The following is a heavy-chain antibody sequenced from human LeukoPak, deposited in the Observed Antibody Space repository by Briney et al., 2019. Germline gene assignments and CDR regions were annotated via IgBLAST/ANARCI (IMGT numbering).Heavy chain of an antibody. V-gene: IGHV4-34*01. J-gene: IGHJ4*02. D-gene: IGHD6-13*01. CDR1: GGSFSGYY. CDR2: INHSGST. Sequence: SETLSLTCAVYGGSFSGYYWSWIRQPPGKGLEWIGEINHSGSTSYNPSLKSRVTISVDTSKNQFSLKLSSVTAADTAVYYCARGSGSSWHLRWGQGTLVTVSS. CDR3: ARGSGSSWHLR.